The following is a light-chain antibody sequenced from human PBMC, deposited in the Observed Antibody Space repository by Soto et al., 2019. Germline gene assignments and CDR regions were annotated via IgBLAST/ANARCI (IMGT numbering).Light chain of an antibody. CDR2: SDN. CDR3: AAWDVSLVV. J-gene: IGLJ2*01. CDR1: RSNIGTNT. V-gene: IGLV1-44*01. Sequence: QSVLTQPPSASGTPGQRVTISCSGSRSNIGTNTVIWYQQLPGAAPRLLIYSDNQRPSGVPDRFSGSKSGTSASLAISGLQSDDEADYYCAAWDVSLVVFGGGTKVTVL.